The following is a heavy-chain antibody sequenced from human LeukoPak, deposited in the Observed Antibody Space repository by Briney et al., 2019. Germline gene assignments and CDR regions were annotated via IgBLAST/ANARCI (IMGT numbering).Heavy chain of an antibody. CDR1: GFTFSSYG. D-gene: IGHD3-16*01. J-gene: IGHJ4*02. CDR2: ISYDGNNK. V-gene: IGHV3-30*18. Sequence: GGSLRLSCAASGFTFSSYGMHWVRQAPGKGLEWVAVISYDGNNKFYADSVKGRFTISRDNSKNTLYLQMNSLRAEDTDVYYCAKDHYNYIWGTYEFDHWGQGTLVTVSS. CDR3: AKDHYNYIWGTYEFDH.